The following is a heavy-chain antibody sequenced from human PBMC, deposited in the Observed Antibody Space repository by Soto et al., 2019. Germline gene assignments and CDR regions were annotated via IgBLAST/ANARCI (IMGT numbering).Heavy chain of an antibody. V-gene: IGHV1-3*01. CDR1: GYTFTSYA. Sequence: QVQLVQSGAEVKKPGASVKVSCKDSGYTFTSYAMHWVRQAPGQRLEWMGWINAGNGNTKYSQKFQGRVTITRDTSASTAYMELSSLRSEDTAVYYCARPRSVAVAGTSLDYWGQGTLVTVSS. CDR2: INAGNGNT. J-gene: IGHJ4*02. CDR3: ARPRSVAVAGTSLDY. D-gene: IGHD6-19*01.